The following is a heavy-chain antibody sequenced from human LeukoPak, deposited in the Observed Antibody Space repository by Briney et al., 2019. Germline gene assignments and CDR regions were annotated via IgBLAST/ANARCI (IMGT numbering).Heavy chain of an antibody. Sequence: GGSLRLSCAASGFTFSSYAMHWVRQAPGKGLEWVAVISYDGSSKYYADSVKGRFTISRDNSKNTLYLQMNSLRAEDTAVYYCARDRTVTYYFDYWGQGTLVTVSS. D-gene: IGHD4-17*01. CDR3: ARDRTVTYYFDY. J-gene: IGHJ4*02. V-gene: IGHV3-30*04. CDR1: GFTFSSYA. CDR2: ISYDGSSK.